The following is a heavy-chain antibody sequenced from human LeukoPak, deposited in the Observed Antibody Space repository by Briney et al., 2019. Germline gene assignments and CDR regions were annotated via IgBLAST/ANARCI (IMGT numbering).Heavy chain of an antibody. D-gene: IGHD1-26*01. CDR1: GFTFSSYS. Sequence: MSGGSLRLSCAASGFTFSSYSMNWVRQAPGKGLEWVSSISSRSSYIYDADSVKGRFTISRDNAKNSLYLQMNSLRAEDTAVYHCARGAEGSGFDYWGQGTLVTVSS. J-gene: IGHJ4*02. V-gene: IGHV3-21*01. CDR2: ISSRSSYI. CDR3: ARGAEGSGFDY.